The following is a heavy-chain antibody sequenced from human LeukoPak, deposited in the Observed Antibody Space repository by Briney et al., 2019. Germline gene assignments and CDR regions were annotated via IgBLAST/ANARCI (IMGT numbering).Heavy chain of an antibody. CDR1: GYTFTSYG. D-gene: IGHD3-10*01. V-gene: IGHV1-18*01. CDR3: ASGTITMIRGVIYYYYGLDV. J-gene: IGHJ6*02. Sequence: GASVKVSCKASGYTFTSYGVSWVRQAPGQGLEWMGWISGYNGNTEKAQIFQGRAAMSIDRPTSTAYMELRSLRSDDTAVYYCASGTITMIRGVIYYYYGLDVWGQGTTVTVSS. CDR2: ISGYNGNT.